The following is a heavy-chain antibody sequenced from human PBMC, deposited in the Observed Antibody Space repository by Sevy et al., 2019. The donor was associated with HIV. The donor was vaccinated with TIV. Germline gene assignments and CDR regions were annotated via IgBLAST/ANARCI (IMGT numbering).Heavy chain of an antibody. CDR1: GYSISSGYY. Sequence: SETLSLTCAVSGYSISSGYYWGWIRQPPGKGLEWIGSIYHSGSTYYNPSLKSRVTISEDTSKNQFSLKLSSVTAADTAVYYCARGGITMIVVANGGAFDIWGQGTMVTVSS. CDR2: IYHSGST. D-gene: IGHD3-22*01. J-gene: IGHJ3*02. V-gene: IGHV4-38-2*01. CDR3: ARGGITMIVVANGGAFDI.